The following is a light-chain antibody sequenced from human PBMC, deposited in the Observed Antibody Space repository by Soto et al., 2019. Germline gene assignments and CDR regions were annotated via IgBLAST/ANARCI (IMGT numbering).Light chain of an antibody. J-gene: IGKJ1*01. V-gene: IGKV1-6*01. CDR3: LRDSGYPWT. Sequence: AIQMTQSPSSLSASVGDRVTVTCRASQGVGNDLGWYQHKPGKAPKLLIFAASTLQTGVPSRFSGSGSGTDFTPTISGLQAEDSATYCCLRDSGYPWTFGQGTKVEVK. CDR1: QGVGND. CDR2: AAS.